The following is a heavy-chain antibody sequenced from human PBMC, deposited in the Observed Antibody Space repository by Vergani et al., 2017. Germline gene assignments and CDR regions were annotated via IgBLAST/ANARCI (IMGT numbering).Heavy chain of an antibody. Sequence: QVQLVQSGAEVKKPGASVKVSCKASGYTFTGYYMHWVRQAPGQGLEWMGWINPNSGGTNYAQKFQGRVTMTRDTSISTAYMELSRLRSDDTAVYYCARVGIAYCGGDCYSWGFDYWGQGTLVTVSS. CDR1: GYTFTGYY. V-gene: IGHV1-2*02. CDR3: ARVGIAYCGGDCYSWGFDY. D-gene: IGHD2-21*02. J-gene: IGHJ4*02. CDR2: INPNSGGT.